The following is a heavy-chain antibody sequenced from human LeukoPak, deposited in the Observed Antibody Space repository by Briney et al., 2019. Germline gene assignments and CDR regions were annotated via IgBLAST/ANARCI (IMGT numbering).Heavy chain of an antibody. CDR1: GGSISSYY. D-gene: IGHD3-10*01. V-gene: IGHV4-4*07. J-gene: IGHJ4*01. Sequence: PSETLSLTCPVSGGSISSYYWSWIRQPAGKGLEWIGRIYTSGNTNYNPSLKSRVTISVDTSKNQFSLRLSSVTAADTAVYYCVREARISLLRGVVMSPNLSDYWGHGILVTVSS. CDR3: VREARISLLRGVVMSPNLSDY. CDR2: IYTSGNT.